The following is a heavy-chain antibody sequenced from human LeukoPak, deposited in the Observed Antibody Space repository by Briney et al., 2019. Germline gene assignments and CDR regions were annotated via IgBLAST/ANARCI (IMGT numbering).Heavy chain of an antibody. J-gene: IGHJ6*03. D-gene: IGHD6-13*01. CDR2: IYYSGST. Sequence: SETLSLTCTVSGGSISSYYWSWIRQPPGKGLEWIGYIYYSGSTNYNPSLKSRVTISVDTSKNQFSLKLSSVTAADTAVYYCASMAESIAAAERPNSGYYYYYMDVWGKGTTVTVSS. CDR1: GGSISSYY. V-gene: IGHV4-59*12. CDR3: ASMAESIAAAERPNSGYYYYYMDV.